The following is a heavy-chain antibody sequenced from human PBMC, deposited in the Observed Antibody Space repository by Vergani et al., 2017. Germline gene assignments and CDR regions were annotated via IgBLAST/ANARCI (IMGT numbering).Heavy chain of an antibody. J-gene: IGHJ4*02. CDR3: AKEVRGYCSGGSCYADY. V-gene: IGHV3-23*04. CDR2: ISGSGGST. CDR1: GFTFRSYA. D-gene: IGHD2-15*01. Sequence: EVQLVESGGGLVQPGGSLRLSCAASGFTFRSYAMSWVRQAPGKGLEWVSAISGSGGSTYYADSVKGRFTISRDNSKNTLYLQMNSLRAEDTAVYYCAKEVRGYCSGGSCYADYWGQGTLVTVSS.